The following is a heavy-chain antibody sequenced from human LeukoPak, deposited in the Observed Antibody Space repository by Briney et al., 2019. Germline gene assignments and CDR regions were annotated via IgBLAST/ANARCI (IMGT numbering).Heavy chain of an antibody. CDR3: ARRNRYYYDSSGYYFGY. V-gene: IGHV4-59*12. CDR1: GGSISSYY. Sequence: SETLSLTCTVSGGSISSYYWSWIRQPPGKGLEWIGYIYYSGSTNYNPSLKSRVTISVDTSKNQFSLKLSSVTAADTAVYYCARRNRYYYDSSGYYFGYWGQGTLVTVSS. D-gene: IGHD3-22*01. J-gene: IGHJ4*02. CDR2: IYYSGST.